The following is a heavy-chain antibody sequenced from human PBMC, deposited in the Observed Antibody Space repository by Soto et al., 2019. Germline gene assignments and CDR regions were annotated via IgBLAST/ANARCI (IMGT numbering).Heavy chain of an antibody. V-gene: IGHV4-39*01. CDR3: ARQVVDGTLAGSGSFDH. D-gene: IGHD3-10*01. Sequence: SETLSLTCTVSGGSISSTSYYWVWIRQAPGKGLEWIGSFYYSGSTYYNPSLKSRVAISVDKSENQFSLKLSSVTAADTAVYYCARQVVDGTLAGSGSFDHWGQGTLVTVS. J-gene: IGHJ4*02. CDR1: GGSISSTSYY. CDR2: FYYSGST.